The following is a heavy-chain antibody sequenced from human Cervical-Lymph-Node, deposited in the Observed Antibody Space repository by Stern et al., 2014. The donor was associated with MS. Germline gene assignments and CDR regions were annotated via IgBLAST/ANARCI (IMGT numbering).Heavy chain of an antibody. V-gene: IGHV2-70*11. J-gene: IGHJ4*02. CDR2: IDWDDDK. CDR3: ARMSALVAAAGRYYFDY. D-gene: IGHD6-25*01. CDR1: GFSLSTRGMG. Sequence: ESGPALVKPTQTLTLTCTFSGFSLSTRGMGVSWIRQPPGKALEWLARIDWDDDKYYNTSLKTRVTISKDTSKNQVVLTMTNMDPEDTATYFCARMSALVAAAGRYYFDYWGQGALVTVSS.